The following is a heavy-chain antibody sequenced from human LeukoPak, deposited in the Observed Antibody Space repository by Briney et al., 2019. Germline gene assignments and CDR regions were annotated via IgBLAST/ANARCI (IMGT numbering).Heavy chain of an antibody. CDR1: EYIFTPY. CDR2: INPSGDRT. CDR3: AGGKRLSDEIDY. D-gene: IGHD1-1*01. J-gene: IGHJ4*02. Sequence: GASVKVSCKPSEYIFTPYIHWVRQAPRQGLEWMGIINPSGDRTNYAQRFQGRVTMTRDTSTSTVYMELTSLQSEDTAVYYCAGGKRLSDEIDYWGQGTLVTVSS. V-gene: IGHV1-46*01.